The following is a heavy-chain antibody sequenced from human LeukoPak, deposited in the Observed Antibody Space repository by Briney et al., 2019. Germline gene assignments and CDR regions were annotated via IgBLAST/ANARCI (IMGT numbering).Heavy chain of an antibody. V-gene: IGHV3-30*04. D-gene: IGHD3-22*01. CDR2: ISYDGSNE. CDR3: AQDFHDSGFRY. J-gene: IGHJ4*02. CDR1: GFTFSSYA. Sequence: VGSLRLSCAASGFTFSSYAMHWVRQAPGKGLEWVTVISYDGSNEYYAHSVKGRITISRDNSKDTLYLQMNSLRAEDTAVYYCAQDFHDSGFRYWGQGTLVTVSS.